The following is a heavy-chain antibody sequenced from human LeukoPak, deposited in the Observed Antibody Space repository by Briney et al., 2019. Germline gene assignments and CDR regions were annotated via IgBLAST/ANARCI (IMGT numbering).Heavy chain of an antibody. J-gene: IGHJ4*02. Sequence: SGGSLRLSCVASGFTFSSYWMHWVRQDPRKRLEWVSAISGSGGSTYYADSVKGRFTISRDNSKNTLYLQMNSLRAEDTAVYYCAKEYYYDSSGYSHYWGQGTLVTVSS. CDR2: ISGSGGST. V-gene: IGHV3-23*01. CDR3: AKEYYYDSSGYSHY. CDR1: GFTFSSYW. D-gene: IGHD3-22*01.